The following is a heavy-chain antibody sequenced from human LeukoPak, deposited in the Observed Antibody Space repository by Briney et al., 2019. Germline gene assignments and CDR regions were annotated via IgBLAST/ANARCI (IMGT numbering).Heavy chain of an antibody. CDR1: SHTFTSYG. D-gene: IGHD4-17*01. CDR2: ISVYRSKT. Sequence: ASVNVSCKASSHTFTSYGLSWVRQAPGQGLEWMGWISVYRSKTNYAQKFQGRITLTTDASTRTTFIELRSLRSDDTAVYYCARDNGDYNFDYWGQGTLVTVSS. J-gene: IGHJ4*02. CDR3: ARDNGDYNFDY. V-gene: IGHV1-18*01.